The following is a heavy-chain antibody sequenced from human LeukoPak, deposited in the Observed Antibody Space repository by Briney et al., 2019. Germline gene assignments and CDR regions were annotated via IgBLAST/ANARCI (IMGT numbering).Heavy chain of an antibody. D-gene: IGHD1-1*01. Sequence: GGSLRLSCAASGFTFSSYAMSWVRQAPGKGLEWVSTISCCSGSTYYADSVKGRFTISRDSSKNTLYLQMNSLRVEDTAVYYCAREGTGTIDYWGQGTLVTVSS. V-gene: IGHV3-23*01. J-gene: IGHJ4*02. CDR1: GFTFSSYA. CDR2: ISCCSGST. CDR3: AREGTGTIDY.